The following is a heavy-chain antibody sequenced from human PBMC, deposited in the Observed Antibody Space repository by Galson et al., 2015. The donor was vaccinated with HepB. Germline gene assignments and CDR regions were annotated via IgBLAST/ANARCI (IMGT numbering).Heavy chain of an antibody. CDR1: GFTSSSYG. J-gene: IGHJ4*02. D-gene: IGHD6-19*01. CDR2: ISYDENKK. V-gene: IGHV3-30*18. CDR3: AKDGTKQWLAYYFED. Sequence: SLRLSCAASGFTSSSYGIHWVRQAPGKGLEWVAVISYDENKKYYADSVKGRFTVSRDNSKNTVYLQMNSLRGEDTAVYYCAKDGTKQWLAYYFEDWGQGILVTVSS.